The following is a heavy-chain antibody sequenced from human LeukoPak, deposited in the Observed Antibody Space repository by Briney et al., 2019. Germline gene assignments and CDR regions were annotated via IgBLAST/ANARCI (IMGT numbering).Heavy chain of an antibody. CDR1: GGSISSYY. J-gene: IGHJ3*02. V-gene: IGHV4-59*12. D-gene: IGHD3-22*01. CDR3: ARAPPKYYYDTSTRDAFDI. CDR2: IYYSGST. Sequence: SETLSLTCTVSGGSISSYYWSWIRQPPGKGLEWIGYIYYSGSTNYNPSLKSRVTISVDTSKNQFSLKLSSVPAADTAVYYCARAPPKYYYDTSTRDAFDIWGQGTMVTVSS.